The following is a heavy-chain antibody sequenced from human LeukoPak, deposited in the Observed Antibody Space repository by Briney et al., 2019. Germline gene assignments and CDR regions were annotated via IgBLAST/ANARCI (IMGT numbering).Heavy chain of an antibody. CDR1: GDSVSTKSAT. Sequence: SQTLSLTCAISGDSVSTKSATWNWIRQSPSRGLEWLGRTYYMSKWYNDYAVSVKSRITINPDTSKNQFSLQLNSVTPEDTAVYFCARDQSWTTGFDIWSQGTVVTVSS. CDR3: ARDQSWTTGFDI. V-gene: IGHV6-1*01. CDR2: TYYMSKWYN. D-gene: IGHD2-8*02. J-gene: IGHJ3*02.